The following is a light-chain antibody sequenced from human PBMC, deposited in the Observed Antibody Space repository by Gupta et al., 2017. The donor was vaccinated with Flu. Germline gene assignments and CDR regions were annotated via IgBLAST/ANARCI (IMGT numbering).Light chain of an antibody. CDR1: SSNIGSKT. Sequence: VTISCSGSSSNIGSKTVNGYQQVPGTAPKLLIYVNNQRPSGVPDRFSGSTSGTSASLAISGLQSEDEADDYGSEWDDSLNGHYVFGTGTKVTVL. CDR3: SEWDDSLNGHYV. J-gene: IGLJ1*01. CDR2: VNN. V-gene: IGLV1-44*01.